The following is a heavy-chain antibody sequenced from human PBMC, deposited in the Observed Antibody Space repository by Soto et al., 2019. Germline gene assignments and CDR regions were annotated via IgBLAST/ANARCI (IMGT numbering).Heavy chain of an antibody. CDR3: GRFLFDGVVPAAVLCPYVSCDY. J-gene: IGHJ4*02. Sequence: QVQLVQSGAEVKKPVSSVKVSCKASGGTFSSYAISWVRQAPGQGLEWMGGVIPIFGTANYAQKFQGRVTFTADKSTSTAYMELISLRSEDTAVYYCGRFLFDGVVPAAVLCPYVSCDYWGQGTLVTVSS. D-gene: IGHD2-2*01. V-gene: IGHV1-69*06. CDR1: GGTFSSYA. CDR2: VIPIFGTA.